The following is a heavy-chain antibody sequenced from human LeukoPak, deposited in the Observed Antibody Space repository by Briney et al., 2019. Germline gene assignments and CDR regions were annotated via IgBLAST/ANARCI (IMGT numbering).Heavy chain of an antibody. CDR2: IQPGDSDT. D-gene: IGHD6-19*01. J-gene: IGHJ4*02. V-gene: IGHV5-51*01. CDR3: ARRESSGSIDY. CDR1: GYRFTNYW. Sequence: PGESLQISCKGSGYRFTNYWIGWVRQVPGKGLEWMGIIQPGDSDTRYSPSFQGQVTISADKSISTTYLQWSGLKASDTAMYYCARRESSGSIDYWGQGTLVTVSS.